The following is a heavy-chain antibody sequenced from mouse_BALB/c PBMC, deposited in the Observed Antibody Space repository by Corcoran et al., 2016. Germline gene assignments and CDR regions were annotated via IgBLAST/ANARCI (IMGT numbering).Heavy chain of an antibody. J-gene: IGHJ4*01. Sequence: QIQLVQSGPELKKPGETVKISCKASGYTFTNYGMNWVKQAPGKGLKWMGWINTYTGEPTYADDFKGRFAFSLETSASTAYLQLNNLKNEDTATYFCARGRGDYYAMDYWGQGTSVTVSS. CDR2: INTYTGEP. CDR3: ARGRGDYYAMDY. CDR1: GYTFTNYG. V-gene: IGHV9-3-1*01.